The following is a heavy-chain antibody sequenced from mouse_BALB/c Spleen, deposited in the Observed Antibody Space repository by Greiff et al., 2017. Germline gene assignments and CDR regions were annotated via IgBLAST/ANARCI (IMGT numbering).Heavy chain of an antibody. D-gene: IGHD2-14*01. Sequence: QVQLQQSGAELVRPGASVTLSCKASGYTFTDYEMHWVKQTPVHGLEWIGAIDPETGGTAYNQKFKGKATLTADKSSSIAYMELRSLTSEDSAVYYCTRGGYRYDNAMDYWGQGTSVTVSS. CDR3: TRGGYRYDNAMDY. J-gene: IGHJ4*01. CDR1: GYTFTDYE. CDR2: IDPETGGT. V-gene: IGHV1-15*01.